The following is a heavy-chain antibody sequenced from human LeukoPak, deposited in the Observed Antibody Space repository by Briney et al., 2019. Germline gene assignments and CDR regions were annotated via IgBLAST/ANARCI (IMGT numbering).Heavy chain of an antibody. CDR3: ARDLGGNPPDAFDI. D-gene: IGHD3-16*01. Sequence: GGSLRLSCAASGFTFSSYSMNWVRQAPGKGLEWVSSISSSSSYIYYADSVKGRFTISRDNAKNSLYLQMNSLRAEDTAVYYCARDLGGNPPDAFDIWGQGTMVTVSS. V-gene: IGHV3-21*01. J-gene: IGHJ3*02. CDR1: GFTFSSYS. CDR2: ISSSSSYI.